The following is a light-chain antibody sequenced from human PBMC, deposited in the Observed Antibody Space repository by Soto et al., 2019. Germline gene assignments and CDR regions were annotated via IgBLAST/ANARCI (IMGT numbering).Light chain of an antibody. Sequence: DIMLTQFPATLSLSPGERATLSCRASQRVSNYLAWYQWKPGQAPRLLIDDISNRATGIPARFIGSGSGTDVNLTISSLEPEDSAVYYCQQRSAWPRTTFGQGTKLEL. J-gene: IGKJ2*01. CDR3: QQRSAWPRTT. CDR2: DIS. V-gene: IGKV3-11*01. CDR1: QRVSNY.